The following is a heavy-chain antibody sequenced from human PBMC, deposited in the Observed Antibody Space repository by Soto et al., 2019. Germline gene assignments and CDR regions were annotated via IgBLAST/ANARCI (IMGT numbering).Heavy chain of an antibody. V-gene: IGHV3-33*01. CDR2: IWYDGSKE. CDR3: ARGLGGSHGGNSAHYDV. J-gene: IGHJ3*01. D-gene: IGHD2-21*02. Sequence: QVHLVESGGGVVQPGTSLRLSFEASGFTFSGFGMHWVRQTPGKGLERVAVIWYDGSKEYFADCVKGRITISRDNSKNALYLQMNSMRAEDSAIYYCARGLGGSHGGNSAHYDVWGQGKLVTVST. CDR1: GFTFSGFG.